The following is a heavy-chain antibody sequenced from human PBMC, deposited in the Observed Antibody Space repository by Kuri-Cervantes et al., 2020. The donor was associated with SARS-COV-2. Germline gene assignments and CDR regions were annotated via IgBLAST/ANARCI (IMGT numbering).Heavy chain of an antibody. V-gene: IGHV3-9*01. CDR3: AKDIDTASVVVPAAINFDY. CDR2: ISWSSGSI. CDR1: GFTFSSYA. Sequence: SLKISCAASGFTFSSYAMHWVRQAPGKGLEWVSGISWSSGSIGYADSVKGRFTISRDNAKNSLYLQMNSLRAEDTALYYCAKDIDTASVVVPAAINFDYWGQGTLGHRLL. J-gene: IGHJ4*02. D-gene: IGHD2-2*02.